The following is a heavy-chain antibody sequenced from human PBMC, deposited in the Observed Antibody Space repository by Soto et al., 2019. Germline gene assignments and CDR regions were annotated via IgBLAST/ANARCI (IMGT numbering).Heavy chain of an antibody. V-gene: IGHV4-59*01. J-gene: IGHJ6*03. CDR2: IYYSGST. CDR3: ARSRRSCALGGCFPTYMDD. Sequence: QVLVQESGPGLLKPSETLSLTCTVSGGSINNFYWSWIPQSPGKGLEWVGYIYYSGSTNYNPSLNRRVSISLDTTKNQCSPILYAVTAADTAVNYCARSRRSCALGGCFPTYMDDWDKGTTVTVSS. D-gene: IGHD2-8*01. CDR1: GGSINNFY.